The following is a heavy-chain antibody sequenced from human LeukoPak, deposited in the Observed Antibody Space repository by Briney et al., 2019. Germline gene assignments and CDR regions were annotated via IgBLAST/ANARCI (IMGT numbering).Heavy chain of an antibody. Sequence: GGSLRLSCAASGFTFSSYAMSWVRQAPGKGLEWVSAISGSGGSTYYADSVKGRFTISRDNSKNSLYLQMNSLRAEDTAVYYCARDSSSSFRFDPWGQGTLVTVSS. J-gene: IGHJ5*02. V-gene: IGHV3-23*01. D-gene: IGHD6-6*01. CDR1: GFTFSSYA. CDR3: ARDSSSSFRFDP. CDR2: ISGSGGST.